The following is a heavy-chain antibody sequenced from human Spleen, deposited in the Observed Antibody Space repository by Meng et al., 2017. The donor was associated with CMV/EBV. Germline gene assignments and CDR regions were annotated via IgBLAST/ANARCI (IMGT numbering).Heavy chain of an antibody. D-gene: IGHD5-12*01. V-gene: IGHV4-61*01. Sequence: GSLRLSCTVSGGSVSSGSYYWSWIRQPPGKGLEWIGYIYYSGSTNYNPSLKSRVTISVDTSKNQFSLKLSSVTAADTAVYYCARIQWRAIYYFDYWGQGTLVTVSS. CDR3: ARIQWRAIYYFDY. CDR1: GGSVSSGSYY. J-gene: IGHJ4*02. CDR2: IYYSGST.